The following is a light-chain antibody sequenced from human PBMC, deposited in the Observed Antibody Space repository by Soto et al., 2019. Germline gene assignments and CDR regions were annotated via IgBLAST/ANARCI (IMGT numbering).Light chain of an antibody. CDR2: GAS. J-gene: IGKJ1*01. CDR3: QQYNNWTET. CDR1: QSVSSN. Sequence: EIVMTQSPATLSVSPGERATLSCRASQSVSSNLAWYQQKPGPAPRLLIYGASTRATGIPGRFSGSGSGTEFTLTISSLQSEDFAVYYCQQYNNWTETFGQGTKVEIK. V-gene: IGKV3-15*01.